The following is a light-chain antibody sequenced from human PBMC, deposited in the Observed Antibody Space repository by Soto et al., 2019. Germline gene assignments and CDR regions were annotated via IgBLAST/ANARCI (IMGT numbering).Light chain of an antibody. CDR3: CSYAGSYTLV. Sequence: QSALTQPRSVSGSPGQSVTISCTGTSSDVGGYNYVSWYQQHPGKAPKLKIYDVSKRPSGVPDRFSGSKSGNTASLTISGVQVEDEADYYCCSYAGSYTLVFGGGTKLTVL. V-gene: IGLV2-11*01. CDR1: SSDVGGYNY. J-gene: IGLJ3*02. CDR2: DVS.